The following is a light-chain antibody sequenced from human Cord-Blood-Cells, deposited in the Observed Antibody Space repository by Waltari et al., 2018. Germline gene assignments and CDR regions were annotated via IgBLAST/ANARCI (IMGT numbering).Light chain of an antibody. Sequence: DIQMTQSPSSLSVSVGDRVTITCRASQSISSYLNWYQQKPVKAPKLLIYAASSLQSGVPSRFSGSGSGTDFTLTISSLQPEDFATYYCQQSYSTPPFFGPGTKVDIK. CDR1: QSISSY. CDR3: QQSYSTPPF. V-gene: IGKV1-39*01. J-gene: IGKJ3*01. CDR2: AAS.